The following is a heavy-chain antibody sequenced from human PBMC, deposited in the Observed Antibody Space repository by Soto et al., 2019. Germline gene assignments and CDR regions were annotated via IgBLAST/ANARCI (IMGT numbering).Heavy chain of an antibody. CDR2: IIPIFGTA. V-gene: IGHV1-69*13. CDR3: ARNRGVRGIAAAGPYYYYGMDV. D-gene: IGHD6-13*01. CDR1: GGTFSSYA. Sequence: SVKVSCKASGGTFSSYAISWVRQAPGQGLEWMGGIIPIFGTANYAQKFQGRVTITADESTSTAYMELSSLRSEDTAVYYCARNRGVRGIAAAGPYYYYGMDVWGQGTTVTVSS. J-gene: IGHJ6*02.